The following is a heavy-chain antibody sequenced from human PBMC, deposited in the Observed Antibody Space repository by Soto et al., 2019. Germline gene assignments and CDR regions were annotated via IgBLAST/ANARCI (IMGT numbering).Heavy chain of an antibody. D-gene: IGHD6-6*01. CDR3: ARGSSSSNWFDP. V-gene: IGHV4-31*03. CDR1: GGSISSGGYY. J-gene: IGHJ5*02. CDR2: IYYSGST. Sequence: PSETLSLTCTVSGGSISSGGYYWSWIRQHPGKGLEWIGYIYYSGSTYYNPSLKSRVTISVDTSKNQFSLKLSSVTAADTAVYYCARGSSSSNWFDPWGQGTLVTVSS.